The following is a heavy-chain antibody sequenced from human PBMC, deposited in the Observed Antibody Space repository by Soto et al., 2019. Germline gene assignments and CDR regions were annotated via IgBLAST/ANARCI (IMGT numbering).Heavy chain of an antibody. CDR3: ARVPLGATSPYFYYYAMDV. Sequence: PGGSLRLSCAASGFTFSSYTMSWVRQAPGKGLEWVSSISGSSSTIYYADSVKGRFTISRDNAKNSLYLQMSSLRADDTAVYYCARVPLGATSPYFYYYAMDVWGQGTTVTVSS. V-gene: IGHV3-21*01. CDR1: GFTFSSYT. D-gene: IGHD3-10*01. CDR2: ISGSSSTI. J-gene: IGHJ6*02.